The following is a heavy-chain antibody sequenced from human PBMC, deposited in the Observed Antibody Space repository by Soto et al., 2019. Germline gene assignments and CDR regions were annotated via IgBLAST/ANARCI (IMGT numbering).Heavy chain of an antibody. CDR1: GGTFSSYT. V-gene: IGHV1-69*04. CDR3: AREQRGGTEIGYYYYYGMDV. Sequence: GASVKVSCKAPGGTFSSYTISWVRQAPGQGLEWMGKIIPIVGIANYAQKFQGRVTITADKSTSTAYMELSSLRSEDTAVYYCAREQRGGTEIGYYYYYGMDVWGQGTTVTVSS. D-gene: IGHD2-15*01. CDR2: IIPIVGIA. J-gene: IGHJ6*02.